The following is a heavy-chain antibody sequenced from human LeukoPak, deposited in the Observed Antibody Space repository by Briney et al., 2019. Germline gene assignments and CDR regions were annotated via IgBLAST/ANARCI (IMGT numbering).Heavy chain of an antibody. J-gene: IGHJ4*02. Sequence: SETLSLTCTVTGGSISSGDYYWRSLRQPPGKGLEWIASIYSGGMTFYSPSLKSRLTISADTSRNHFSLRLSSVTAADTALYFCARHFDHPTAYFASWGQGSLVTVSS. V-gene: IGHV4-39*01. D-gene: IGHD1-14*01. CDR1: GGSISSGDYY. CDR2: IYSGGMT. CDR3: ARHFDHPTAYFAS.